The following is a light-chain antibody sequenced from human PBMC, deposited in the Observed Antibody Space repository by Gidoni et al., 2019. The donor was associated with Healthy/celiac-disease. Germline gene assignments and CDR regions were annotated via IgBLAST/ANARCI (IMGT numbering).Light chain of an antibody. J-gene: IGKJ1*01. V-gene: IGKV3-15*01. CDR2: GAS. CDR1: QSVSSN. Sequence: EIVMTQSPATLSVSPGERATLSCRASQSVSSNLAWYQQKPGQAPRLLIYGASTRATGIPARFSGSGSGTEFTITISSLQSEDFSVYYCQQYNNWPPSTFXQXTKVEIK. CDR3: QQYNNWPPST.